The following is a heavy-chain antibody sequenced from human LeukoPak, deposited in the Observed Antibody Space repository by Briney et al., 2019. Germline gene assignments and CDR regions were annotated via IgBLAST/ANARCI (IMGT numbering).Heavy chain of an antibody. CDR1: GYTFTSYY. CDR3: ARSTHVDY. Sequence: ASVKLSCKASGYTFTSYYMNWVRQAPGPGLEWMGIINPIGGSTRYAQKFQGRVTMTRDMSTSTVYMELSSLRSEDTAVYYCARSTHVDYWGQGTLVTVSS. J-gene: IGHJ4*02. CDR2: INPIGGST. D-gene: IGHD2-2*01. V-gene: IGHV1-46*01.